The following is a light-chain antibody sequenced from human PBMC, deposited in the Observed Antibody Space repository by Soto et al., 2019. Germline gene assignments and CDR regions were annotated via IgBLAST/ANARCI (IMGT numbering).Light chain of an antibody. CDR3: QQFNTYPIT. CDR1: QGISSA. Sequence: AIQLTQSPSSLSASVGDRVTITCRASQGISSALAWYQQKPGKPPKLLIYDASSLESGVPSRFSGSGSGTDFTLTITSLQTEDFATDYCQQFNTYPITFGQGTRLEIK. J-gene: IGKJ5*01. CDR2: DAS. V-gene: IGKV1-13*02.